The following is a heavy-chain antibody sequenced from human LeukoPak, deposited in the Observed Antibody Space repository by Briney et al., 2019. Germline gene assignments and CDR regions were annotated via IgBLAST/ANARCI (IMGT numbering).Heavy chain of an antibody. Sequence: GESLKISCVVSGITLSNYGMSWVRQAPGKGLEWVSGISERGGSTNYADSVKGRFIISRDTSKNTVYLQMNSLRVEDTAVYFCAKRGIVIRAVIIIGFHKEAYYFDYWGQGILVTVSS. CDR1: GITLSNYG. CDR2: ISERGGST. D-gene: IGHD3-10*01. J-gene: IGHJ4*02. CDR3: AKRGIVIRAVIIIGFHKEAYYFDY. V-gene: IGHV3-23*01.